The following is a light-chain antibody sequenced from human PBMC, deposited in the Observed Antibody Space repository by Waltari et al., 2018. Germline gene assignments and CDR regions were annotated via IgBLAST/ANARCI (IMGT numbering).Light chain of an antibody. CDR1: QSVSSNS. Sequence: EIVLTQSPGTLPLSPGERATLSCRASQSVSSNSLAWYQQKPGQAPRLLIYAASSRATGIPDRFSGSGSGTDFTLTISRLEPEDFAVYYCQQYGSSPRTFGPGTKVDVK. CDR2: AAS. CDR3: QQYGSSPRT. V-gene: IGKV3-20*01. J-gene: IGKJ3*01.